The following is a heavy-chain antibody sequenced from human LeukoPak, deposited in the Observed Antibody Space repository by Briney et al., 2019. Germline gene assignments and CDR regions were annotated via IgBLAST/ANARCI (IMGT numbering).Heavy chain of an antibody. CDR2: ISGSGGST. D-gene: IGHD6-13*01. V-gene: IGHV3-23*01. CDR1: GFTFSNYA. J-gene: IGHJ4*02. CDR3: AKKVSPEGSSSWYQGSDY. Sequence: GRSLRLSCAASGFTFSNYAMSWVRQAPGKGLEWVSAISGSGGSTYYADSVKGRFTISRDNSKNTLYLQMNSLRADDTAVYYCAKKVSPEGSSSWYQGSDYWGQGTLVIVSS.